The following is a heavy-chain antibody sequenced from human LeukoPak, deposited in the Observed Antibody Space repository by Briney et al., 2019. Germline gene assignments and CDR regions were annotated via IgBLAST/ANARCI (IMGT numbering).Heavy chain of an antibody. CDR1: GGSISSYY. CDR2: IYYSGST. Sequence: SETLSLTCTVSGGSISSYYWSWIRQPPGKGLEWIGYIYYSGSTNYNPSLKSRVTISVDMSKNQFSLRLSSVTAADTAVYYCARPQNWFDPWGQGTLVTVSS. J-gene: IGHJ5*02. CDR3: ARPQNWFDP. V-gene: IGHV4-59*12.